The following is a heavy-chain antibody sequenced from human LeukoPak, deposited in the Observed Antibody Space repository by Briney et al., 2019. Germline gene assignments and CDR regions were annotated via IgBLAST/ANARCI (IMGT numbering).Heavy chain of an antibody. CDR3: AKAGYSIGSGSYYNPYYYYYMDV. CDR1: GFTFSSFG. J-gene: IGHJ6*03. D-gene: IGHD3-10*01. V-gene: IGHV3-30*02. Sequence: GGSLRLSCAASGFTFSSFGMHWVRRAPGKGLEWVAFMSIDEDGGKTYFADSVKGRFTISRDNSKNTLYLQMNSLRAEDTAVYYCAKAGYSIGSGSYYNPYYYYYMDVWGKGTTVTISS. CDR2: MSIDEDGGKT.